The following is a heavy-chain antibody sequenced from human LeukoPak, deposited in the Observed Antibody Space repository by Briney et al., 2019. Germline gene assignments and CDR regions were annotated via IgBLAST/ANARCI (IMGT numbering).Heavy chain of an antibody. D-gene: IGHD5-12*01. CDR3: ARDLVVRSGYVSYYMDD. Sequence: ASVKVSCKASRYTFTAYYRHWVRQAPGQGLEGMGWINPNSEETKYAPKFQGRVTMTRDTSISTAYMEMRRLRSDDTAVYYCARDLVVRSGYVSYYMDDWGEGTLVTVSS. CDR2: INPNSEET. J-gene: IGHJ4*02. V-gene: IGHV1-2*02. CDR1: RYTFTAYY.